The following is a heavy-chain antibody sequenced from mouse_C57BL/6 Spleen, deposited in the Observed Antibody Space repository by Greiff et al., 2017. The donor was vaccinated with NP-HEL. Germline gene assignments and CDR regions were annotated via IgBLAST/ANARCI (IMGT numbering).Heavy chain of an antibody. Sequence: DVKLQESGPGLVKPSQSLSLTCSVTGYSITSGYYWNWIRQFPGNKLEWMGYISYDGSNNYNPSLKNRISITRDTSKNQFFLKLNSVTTEDTATYYCASYDGYRYAMDYWGQGTSVTVSS. CDR2: ISYDGSN. D-gene: IGHD2-3*01. CDR1: GYSITSGYY. V-gene: IGHV3-6*01. J-gene: IGHJ4*01. CDR3: ASYDGYRYAMDY.